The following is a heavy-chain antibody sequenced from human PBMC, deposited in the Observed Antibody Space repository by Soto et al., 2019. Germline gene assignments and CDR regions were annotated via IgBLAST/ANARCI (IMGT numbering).Heavy chain of an antibody. J-gene: IGHJ3*02. V-gene: IGHV1-18*01. CDR3: ARAPGYCNSTICYIDTFDI. CDR2: ISGYNGNT. CDR1: GYTFTSSG. Sequence: ASVKVSCKPPGYTFTSSGISWVRQAPGQGLEWMGWISGYNGNTKYAQKFRGRVTMTTDTSTTTAYMEVRSLRADDTAVYYCARAPGYCNSTICYIDTFDIWGQGTMVTVSS. D-gene: IGHD2-2*02.